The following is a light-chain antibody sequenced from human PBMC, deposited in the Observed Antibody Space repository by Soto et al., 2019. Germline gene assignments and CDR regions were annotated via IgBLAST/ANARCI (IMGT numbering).Light chain of an antibody. Sequence: QSALTQPRSVSESPGQSVTISCTGTSSDVGAYDYVSWYQQHPGKVPKLMIYDVNKRPSGGPHRFSGSKSGKTAFLTISGLQAEDEADYYCLSFAGSYEVFGGGTKLTVL. CDR1: SSDVGAYDY. CDR2: DVN. CDR3: LSFAGSYEV. J-gene: IGLJ2*01. V-gene: IGLV2-11*01.